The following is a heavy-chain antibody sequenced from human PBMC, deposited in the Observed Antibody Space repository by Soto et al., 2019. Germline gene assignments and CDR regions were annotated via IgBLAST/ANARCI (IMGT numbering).Heavy chain of an antibody. CDR2: ISSSSSYT. V-gene: IGHV3-11*05. Sequence: QVQLVESGGGLVKPGGSLRLSCAASGFTFSDYYMSWIRQAPGKGPEWVSNISSSSSYTNYADSVKGRFTISRDNAKNSLYLQMNSLRAEDTAVYYCARTIAAAGGRRYFDLWGRGTLVTVSS. CDR3: ARTIAAAGGRRYFDL. CDR1: GFTFSDYY. J-gene: IGHJ2*01. D-gene: IGHD6-13*01.